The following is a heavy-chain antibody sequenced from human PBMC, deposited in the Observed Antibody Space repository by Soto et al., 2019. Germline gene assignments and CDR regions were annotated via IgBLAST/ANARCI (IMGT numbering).Heavy chain of an antibody. D-gene: IGHD3-16*01. CDR2: ISGSGGST. V-gene: IGHV3-23*01. J-gene: IGHJ4*02. CDR1: GFTFSSYA. Sequence: PGGSLRLSCAASGFTFSSYAMSWVRQAPGKGLECVSAISGSGGSTYYADSVKGRFTISRDNSKNTLYLQMNSLRAEDTAVYFCAIDPHTYYDYQPYYFDYWGQGTLVTVSS. CDR3: AIDPHTYYDYQPYYFDY.